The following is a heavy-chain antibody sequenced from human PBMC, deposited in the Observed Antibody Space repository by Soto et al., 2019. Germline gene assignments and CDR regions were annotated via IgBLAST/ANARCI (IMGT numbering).Heavy chain of an antibody. CDR3: ARVVMHLFGDHGMDV. D-gene: IGHD3-16*01. CDR2: MSPSSGNT. Sequence: QVQLVQSGAEVEKPGASVKVSCKASGYTFTPYEITWVRQGPGQGLEWMGWMSPSSGNTGYVDQFRGRVTMTSNTSMTTAYMELSSLRSEDTAVYYFARVVMHLFGDHGMDVWGQGTTVTGSS. CDR1: GYTFTPYE. J-gene: IGHJ6*02. V-gene: IGHV1-8*01.